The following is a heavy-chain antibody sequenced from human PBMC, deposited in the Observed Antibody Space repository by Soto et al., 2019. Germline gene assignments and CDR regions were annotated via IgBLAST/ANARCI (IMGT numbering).Heavy chain of an antibody. V-gene: IGHV1-46*03. CDR2: INPSGGST. D-gene: IGHD3-3*01. Sequence: ASVKVSCKASGYTFTSYYMHWVRQAPGQGLEWMGIINPSGGSTSYAQKFQGRVTMTRDTSTSTVYMELSSLRSEDTAVYYCARVGDIWSGYSQNAFDIWGQGTMVTASS. CDR1: GYTFTSYY. CDR3: ARVGDIWSGYSQNAFDI. J-gene: IGHJ3*02.